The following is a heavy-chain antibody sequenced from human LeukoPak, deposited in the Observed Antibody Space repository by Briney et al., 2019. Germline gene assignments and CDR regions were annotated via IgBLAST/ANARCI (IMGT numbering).Heavy chain of an antibody. V-gene: IGHV1-24*01. D-gene: IGHD5-12*01. CDR1: GYNLIEAA. CDR2: FGPEDGEYGE. CDR3: AMTDRYAGRPFDY. Sequence: ASVKVSCKVAGYNLIEAAINWVRQAPGKGLEWIGGFGPEDGEYGETQVAQNFQGRVTMTEDTSTDTAYMDLSSLTPEDTAVYYCAMTDRYAGRPFDYWGQGSLVTVSS. J-gene: IGHJ4*02.